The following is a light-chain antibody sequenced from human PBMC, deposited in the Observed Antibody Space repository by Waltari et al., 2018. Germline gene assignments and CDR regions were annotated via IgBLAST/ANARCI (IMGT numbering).Light chain of an antibody. Sequence: DIVMTQSPDSLAVSLGERATINCKSSQSVLYSSNNKNYLAWYQQKEGQPPTVLIYWASTRESGVPDRFSGSGSGTDFTLTISSMQAEDVALYYCQQYYNTPFTFGPGTKVDIK. CDR2: WAS. J-gene: IGKJ3*01. CDR1: QSVLYSSNNKNY. V-gene: IGKV4-1*01. CDR3: QQYYNTPFT.